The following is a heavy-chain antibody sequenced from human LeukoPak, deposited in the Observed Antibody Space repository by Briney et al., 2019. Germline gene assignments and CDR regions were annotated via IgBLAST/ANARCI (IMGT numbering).Heavy chain of an antibody. CDR1: GFTFSSYA. Sequence: GGSLRLSCAASGFTFSSYAMSWVRQAPGKGLEWVSAISGSGGSTYYADSVKGRFTISRDNSKNTLYLQMNSLRAEDTAVYYCAKVLDTMVRGTLYYYYYGMDVWGQGTTVTVSS. V-gene: IGHV3-23*01. J-gene: IGHJ6*02. CDR3: AKVLDTMVRGTLYYYYYGMDV. CDR2: ISGSGGST. D-gene: IGHD3-10*01.